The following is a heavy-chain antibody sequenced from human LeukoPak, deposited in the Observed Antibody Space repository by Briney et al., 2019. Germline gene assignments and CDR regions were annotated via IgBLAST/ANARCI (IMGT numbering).Heavy chain of an antibody. CDR2: ISGSGGST. CDR3: AKDERFGEFPLGTFDC. D-gene: IGHD3-10*01. CDR1: GFTLSRYA. Sequence: GGSLRLSCAASGFTLSRYAMTWVRQAPGKGLDWVAAISGSGGSTYYADSVKGRFTVSRDNSKNTLYLQMNSLRAEDTAVYYCAKDERFGEFPLGTFDCWGQGTLVTVS. J-gene: IGHJ4*02. V-gene: IGHV3-23*01.